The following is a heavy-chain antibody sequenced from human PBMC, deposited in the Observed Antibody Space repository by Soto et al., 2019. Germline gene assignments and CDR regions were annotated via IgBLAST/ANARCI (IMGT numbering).Heavy chain of an antibody. CDR1: GFTFSSYG. CDR2: ISYDGSNK. V-gene: IGHV3-30*18. Sequence: GGSLRLSCAASGFTFSSYGMHWVRQAPGKGLEWVAVISYDGSNKYYADSVKGRFTISRDNSKNTLYLQMNSLRAEDTAVYDCAKDLGGISGSGSYNPDVLIYYYGMDVWGQGTTVTVSS. J-gene: IGHJ6*02. D-gene: IGHD3-10*01. CDR3: AKDLGGISGSGSYNPDVLIYYYGMDV.